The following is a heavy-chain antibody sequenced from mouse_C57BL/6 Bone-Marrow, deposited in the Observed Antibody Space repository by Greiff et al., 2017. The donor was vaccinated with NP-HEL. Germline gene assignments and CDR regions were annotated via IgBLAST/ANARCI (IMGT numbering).Heavy chain of an antibody. V-gene: IGHV5-6*01. J-gene: IGHJ3*01. D-gene: IGHD1-1*01. CDR2: ISSGGSYT. CDR1: GFTFSSYG. Sequence: EVHLVESGGDLVKPGGSLKLSCAASGFTFSSYGMSWVRQTPDKRLEWVATISSGGSYTYYPDSVKGRFTISRDNAKNTLYLQMSSLKSEDTAMYYCARHTTVVAWFAYWGQGTLVTVSA. CDR3: ARHTTVVAWFAY.